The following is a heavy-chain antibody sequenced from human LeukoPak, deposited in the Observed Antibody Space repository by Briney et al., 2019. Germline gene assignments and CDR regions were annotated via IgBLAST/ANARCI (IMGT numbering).Heavy chain of an antibody. J-gene: IGHJ4*02. Sequence: GGSLILSCVASGFTFSRYSMNWVRQAPGKGLEWLSFISSGSGTVHYADPVEGRFTISRDTAKNSLFLQMNSLRDEDTAVYYCAREALSGYYIDYWGQGTLVAVSS. D-gene: IGHD3-22*01. CDR2: ISSGSGTV. CDR1: GFTFSRYS. CDR3: AREALSGYYIDY. V-gene: IGHV3-48*02.